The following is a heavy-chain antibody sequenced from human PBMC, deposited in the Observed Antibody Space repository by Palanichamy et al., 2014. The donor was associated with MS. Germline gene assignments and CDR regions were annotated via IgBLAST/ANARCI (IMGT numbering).Heavy chain of an antibody. V-gene: IGHV3-53*02. CDR1: GFTFGAYY. CDR2: VYTGGSA. CDR3: ARGSSSGLDY. D-gene: IGHD6-19*01. J-gene: IGHJ4*02. Sequence: EVRLVETGGHLIQPGGSLRLSCAASGFTFGAYYMTWVRQAPGKGLEWVSIVYTGGSANYADSVRGRFTASRDNRNNTLYLHLNSLRAEDTAVYFCARGSSSGLDYWGRGTLVTVSS.